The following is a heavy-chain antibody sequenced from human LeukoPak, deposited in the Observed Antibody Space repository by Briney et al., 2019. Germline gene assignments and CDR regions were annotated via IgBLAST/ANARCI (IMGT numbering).Heavy chain of an antibody. Sequence: ASEKVSCKASGGTFSSYAISWVRQAPGQGLEWMGGIIPIFGTANYAQKFQGRVTITADESTSAAYMELSSLRSEDTAVYYCASRGYYYGSGTPVYYFDYWGQGTLVTVSS. CDR2: IIPIFGTA. CDR3: ASRGYYYGSGTPVYYFDY. V-gene: IGHV1-69*01. CDR1: GGTFSSYA. J-gene: IGHJ4*02. D-gene: IGHD3-10*01.